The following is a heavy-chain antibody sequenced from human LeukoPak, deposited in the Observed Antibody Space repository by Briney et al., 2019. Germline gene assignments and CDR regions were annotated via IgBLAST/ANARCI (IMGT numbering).Heavy chain of an antibody. D-gene: IGHD3-22*01. CDR3: AREVDTMIVGFDI. V-gene: IGHV4-4*07. J-gene: IGHJ3*02. CDR2: IYTSGST. Sequence: KPSETLSPTCTVSGGSISSYYWSWIRQPAGKGLEWIGRIYTSGSTNYNPSLKSRVTMSVDTSKNQFSLKLSSVTAADTAVCYCAREVDTMIVGFDIWGQGTMVTVSS. CDR1: GGSISSYY.